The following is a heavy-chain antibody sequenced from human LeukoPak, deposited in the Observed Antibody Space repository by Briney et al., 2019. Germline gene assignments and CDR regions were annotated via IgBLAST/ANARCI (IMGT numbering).Heavy chain of an antibody. CDR2: INPNSGGT. J-gene: IGHJ3*02. V-gene: IGHV1-2*02. CDR3: ARESPRSWGAAAGHGAFDI. Sequence: ASVKVSCKASGYTFTGYYMHWVRQAPGQGLEWMGWINPNSGGTNYAPKFQGRVTMTRDTSISTAYMELSRLRSDDTAVYYCARESPRSWGAAAGHGAFDIWGQGTMVTVSS. D-gene: IGHD6-13*01. CDR1: GYTFTGYY.